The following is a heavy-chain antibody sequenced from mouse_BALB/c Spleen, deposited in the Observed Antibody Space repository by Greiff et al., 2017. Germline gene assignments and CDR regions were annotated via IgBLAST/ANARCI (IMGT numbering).Heavy chain of an antibody. D-gene: IGHD1-1*01. CDR1: GYTFTSYW. J-gene: IGHJ4*01. Sequence: VKLMESGAELARPGASVKLSCKASGYTFTSYWMQWVKQRPGQGLEWIGAIYPGDGDTRYTQKFKGKATLTADKSSSTAYMQLSSLASEDSAVYYCARSITTVVSSHAMDYWGQGTSVTVSS. CDR3: ARSITTVVSSHAMDY. V-gene: IGHV1-87*01. CDR2: IYPGDGDT.